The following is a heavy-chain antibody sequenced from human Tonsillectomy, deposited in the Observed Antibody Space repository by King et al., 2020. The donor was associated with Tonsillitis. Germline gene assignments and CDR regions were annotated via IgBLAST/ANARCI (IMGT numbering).Heavy chain of an antibody. CDR1: GFTFSTYT. V-gene: IGHV3-21*01. J-gene: IGHJ3*02. D-gene: IGHD1-26*01. CDR3: ATWEVFDI. CDR2: ISSNSIHT. Sequence: VQLVESGGGLVKPGGSLRLSCAASGFTFSTYTMNWVRQAPGKGLEWVSSISSNSIHTYHADSVRGRFTISRDNAKKSLYLQLNSLRAEDTAVYYFATWEVFDIWGQGTMVTVSS.